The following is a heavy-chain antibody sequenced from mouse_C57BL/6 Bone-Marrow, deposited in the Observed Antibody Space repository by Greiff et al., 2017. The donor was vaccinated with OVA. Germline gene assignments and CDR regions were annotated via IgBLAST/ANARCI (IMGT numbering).Heavy chain of an antibody. V-gene: IGHV1-69*01. J-gene: IGHJ3*01. CDR3: ARETDGNYRFAY. D-gene: IGHD2-1*01. Sequence: QVQLQQSGAELVMPGASVKLSCKASGYTFTSYWMHWVKQRPGQGLEWIGEIDPSDSYTNYNQKFKGKSTLTVDKSSSTAYMQLSSLTSEDSAVYYCARETDGNYRFAYWGQGTLVTVSA. CDR1: GYTFTSYW. CDR2: IDPSDSYT.